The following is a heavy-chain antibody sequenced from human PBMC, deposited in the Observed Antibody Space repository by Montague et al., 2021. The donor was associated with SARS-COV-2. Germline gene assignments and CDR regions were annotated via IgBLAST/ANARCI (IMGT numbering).Heavy chain of an antibody. D-gene: IGHD5-12*01. CDR2: IWYDGSNK. CDR3: AREGGGGVATGIDY. J-gene: IGHJ4*02. V-gene: IGHV3-33*08. CDR1: GFTFTSYG. Sequence: SLRLSCAASGFTFTSYGMHWVRQAPGKGLEWVAVIWYDGSNKYYVDSVKGRFTISRDNSKNTLYLQMNSLKAEDTAVYYCAREGGGGVATGIDYWGQGTLVTVSS.